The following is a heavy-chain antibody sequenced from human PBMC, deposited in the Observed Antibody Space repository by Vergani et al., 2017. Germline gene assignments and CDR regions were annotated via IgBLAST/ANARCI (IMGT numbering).Heavy chain of an antibody. CDR2: INHSGST. J-gene: IGHJ6*02. V-gene: IGHV4-34*01. CDR1: GGSFSGYY. CDR3: ARLARPYDYYGMDV. Sequence: QVQLPQWGAGLLKPSETLSLTCAVYGGSFSGYYWSWIRQPPGKGLEWIGEINHSGSTNYNPSRKSRVTISVDTSKNQFSLKLSSVTAADTAVYYCARLARPYDYYGMDVWDQGTTVTVSS.